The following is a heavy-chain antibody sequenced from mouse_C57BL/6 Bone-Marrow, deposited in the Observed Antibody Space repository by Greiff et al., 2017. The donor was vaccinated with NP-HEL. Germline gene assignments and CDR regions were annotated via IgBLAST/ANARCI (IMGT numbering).Heavy chain of an antibody. Sequence: VQLQQSGAELARPGASVKLSCKASGYTFTSYGISWVKQRTGQGLEWIGEIYPRSGNTYYNEKFKGKATLTADKSSSNAYMELRSLTSEDSAVYFCAREAYYHYGSSYYWYFDVWGTGTTVTVSS. D-gene: IGHD1-1*01. J-gene: IGHJ1*03. V-gene: IGHV1-81*01. CDR2: IYPRSGNT. CDR1: GYTFTSYG. CDR3: AREAYYHYGSSYYWYFDV.